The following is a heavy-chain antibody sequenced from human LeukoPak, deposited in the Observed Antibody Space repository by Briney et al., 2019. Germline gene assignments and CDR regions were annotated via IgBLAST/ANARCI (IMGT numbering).Heavy chain of an antibody. V-gene: IGHV3-9*01. J-gene: IGHJ4*02. CDR1: GFTFDDYA. CDR3: AKAVYDSSGYFDY. Sequence: GGSLRLSCAASGFTFDDYAMHWVRQAPGKGLEWVSGISWNSGSIGYADSVEGRFTISRDNAKNSLYLQMNSLRAEDTALYYCAKAVYDSSGYFDYWGQGTLVTVSS. D-gene: IGHD3-22*01. CDR2: ISWNSGSI.